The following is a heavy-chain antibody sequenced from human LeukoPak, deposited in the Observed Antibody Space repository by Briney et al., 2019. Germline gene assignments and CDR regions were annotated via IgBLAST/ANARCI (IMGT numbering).Heavy chain of an antibody. D-gene: IGHD4-17*01. J-gene: IGHJ6*03. V-gene: IGHV1-69*05. CDR2: IIPIFGTA. CDR3: ARTNPTFTVTDNGRHYYYYYMDV. CDR1: GGTFSSYA. Sequence: GSSVKVSCKASGGTFSSYAISWVRQAPGQGLEWMGGIIPIFGTANYAQKFQGRVTITTDESTSTAYMELSSLRSEDTAVYYCARTNPTFTVTDNGRHYYYYYMDVWGKGTTVTVSS.